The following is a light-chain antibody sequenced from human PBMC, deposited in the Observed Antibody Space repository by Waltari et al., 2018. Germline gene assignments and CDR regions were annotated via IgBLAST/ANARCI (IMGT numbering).Light chain of an antibody. J-gene: IGLJ3*02. CDR1: PSDVVTYRL. Sequence: QSALTQPASVSGSPGQSITTSCAGAPSDVVTYRLVSWYQQHPGNPPKLMIHEGTQRPSGISNRFSGSNSDNTASLTISGLQFEDEAYYYCCSYAGSSPLFGGGTRVTVL. CDR3: CSYAGSSPL. V-gene: IGLV2-23*01. CDR2: EGT.